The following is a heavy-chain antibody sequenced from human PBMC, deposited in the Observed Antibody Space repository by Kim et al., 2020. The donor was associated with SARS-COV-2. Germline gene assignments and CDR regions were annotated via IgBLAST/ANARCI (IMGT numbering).Heavy chain of an antibody. CDR2: IGGSGGTT. V-gene: IGHV3-23*01. Sequence: GGSLRLSCATSGFTFSRFAMNWVRQAPGQGLEWVSAIGGSGGTTYYADSVKDRFTISRDNSKNPLFLQMNSLRVEDTAVYYFSKVVVGGCGGTAAFDIRG. CDR1: GFTFSRFA. CDR3: SKVVVGGCGGTAAFDI. J-gene: IGHJ3*02. D-gene: IGHD3-16*01.